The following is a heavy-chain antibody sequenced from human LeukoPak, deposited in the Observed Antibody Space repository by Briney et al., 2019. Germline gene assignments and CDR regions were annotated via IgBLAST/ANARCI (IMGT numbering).Heavy chain of an antibody. CDR2: ISPDGSDT. J-gene: IGHJ4*02. CDR3: ARLTSSWSFDY. V-gene: IGHV5-51*01. CDR1: GYSFTNYW. D-gene: IGHD6-13*01. Sequence: GESLKISCKGSGYSFTNYWIGWVRQMPGKGLEWMGIISPDGSDTRYSPSFQGQVTISADKSIPTAYLQWSSLKASDTAMYYCARLTSSWSFDYWGQGTLVTVSS.